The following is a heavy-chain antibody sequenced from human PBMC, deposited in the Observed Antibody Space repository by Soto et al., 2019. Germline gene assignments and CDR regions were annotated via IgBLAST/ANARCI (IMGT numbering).Heavy chain of an antibody. CDR2: ISHDGSNK. J-gene: IGHJ3*02. CDR3: AKDLGRGTYYYGSGSYYNADHDAFDI. V-gene: IGHV3-30*18. Sequence: GGSLRLSCAASRFTFSSYGLHWVRQAPGKGLEWVAVISHDGSNKYYADSVKGRFTISRDNSKNTLYLQMNSLRAEDTAVYYCAKDLGRGTYYYGSGSYYNADHDAFDIWGQGTMVTVSS. D-gene: IGHD3-10*01. CDR1: RFTFSSYG.